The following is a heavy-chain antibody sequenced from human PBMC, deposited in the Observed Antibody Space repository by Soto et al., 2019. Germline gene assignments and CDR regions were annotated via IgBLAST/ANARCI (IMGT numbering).Heavy chain of an antibody. CDR1: GFTFSSYG. CDR3: ARGGFSVVAAPLAFDI. J-gene: IGHJ3*02. D-gene: IGHD2-15*01. V-gene: IGHV3-33*01. CDR2: IWYDGSNK. Sequence: QVQLVESGGGVVQPGRSLRLSCAASGFTFSSYGMHWVRQAPGKGLEWVAVIWYDGSNKYYADSVKGRLTISRDNSKNTLYLQMNSLRDEDTAVYYCARGGFSVVAAPLAFDIWGQGTMVTVSS.